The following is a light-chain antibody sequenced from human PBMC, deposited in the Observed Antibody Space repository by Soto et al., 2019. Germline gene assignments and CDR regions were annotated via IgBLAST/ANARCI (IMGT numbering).Light chain of an antibody. V-gene: IGKV1-13*02. CDR2: DAS. Sequence: IQLTQSPSSLSASVGDRVSITCRASQGISSALAWYQHKPGKPPKILIYDASSLQSGVPSRFSGSESGTECTLTISSLQPEDFATYYCQQLKTYPFTFGQGTRLEIK. CDR1: QGISSA. CDR3: QQLKTYPFT. J-gene: IGKJ5*01.